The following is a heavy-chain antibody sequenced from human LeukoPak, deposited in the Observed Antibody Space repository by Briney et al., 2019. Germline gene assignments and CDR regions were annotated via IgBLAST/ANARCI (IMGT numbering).Heavy chain of an antibody. D-gene: IGHD3-16*02. CDR3: ARDGRLGELSLYLDY. V-gene: IGHV3-30-3*01. Sequence: PGGSLRLSCAASGFTFSSYAMHWVRQAPGKGLEWVAVISYDGSNKYYADSVKGRFTISRDNSKNTLYLQMNSLRAEDTAVYYCARDGRLGELSLYLDYWGQGTLVTVSS. J-gene: IGHJ4*02. CDR2: ISYDGSNK. CDR1: GFTFSSYA.